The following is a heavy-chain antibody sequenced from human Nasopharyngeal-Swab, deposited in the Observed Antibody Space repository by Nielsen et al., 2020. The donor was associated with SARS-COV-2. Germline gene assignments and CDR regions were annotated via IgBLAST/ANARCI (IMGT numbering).Heavy chain of an antibody. J-gene: IGHJ6*02. D-gene: IGHD3-3*01. Sequence: SVKVSCKASGDTFISYAFSWVRQAPGQGLEWVGGIIPISGTAHYAQKFQGRVTITADKPTSTAYMDLTSLRAEDTAVYYCARWPEYHITIFGVVTYGMDVWGQGTTVTVSS. V-gene: IGHV1-69*06. CDR2: IIPISGTA. CDR1: GDTFISYA. CDR3: ARWPEYHITIFGVVTYGMDV.